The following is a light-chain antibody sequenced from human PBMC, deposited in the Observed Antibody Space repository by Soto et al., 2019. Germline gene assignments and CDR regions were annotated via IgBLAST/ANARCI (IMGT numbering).Light chain of an antibody. CDR2: EVS. CDR1: SSDVGGYNY. V-gene: IGLV2-8*01. CDR3: SSYAGSNNFDV. Sequence: QSVLTQPPSASGSPGQSVTISCTGTSSDVGGYNYVSWYQQHPGKAPKLVIYEVSKRPSGVPDRFSGSKSGNTASLTVSGRQDDDEADYYCSSYAGSNNFDVFGTGTKLTVL. J-gene: IGLJ1*01.